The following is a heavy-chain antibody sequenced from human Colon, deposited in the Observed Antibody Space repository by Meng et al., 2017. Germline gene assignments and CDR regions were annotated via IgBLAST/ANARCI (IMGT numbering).Heavy chain of an antibody. CDR3: ARGAITRTATALGW. CDR2: INAADGST. J-gene: IGHJ4*02. CDR1: GFTFTGYT. V-gene: IGHV1-3*01. Sequence: QVQVVQSWAEVKKPGASVKLSCKTSGFTFTGYTLHWVRQAPGQSLEWMGWINAADGSTKYSQKFLDRVTITRDTSASTVYMELSSLTSEDTAVYYCARGAITRTATALGWWGQGTLVTVSS. D-gene: IGHD6-19*01.